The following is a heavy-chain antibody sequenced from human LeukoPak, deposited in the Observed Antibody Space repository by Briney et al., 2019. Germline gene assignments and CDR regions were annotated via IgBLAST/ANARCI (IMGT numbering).Heavy chain of an antibody. CDR3: ARELTTYYYDSSGYATGDFDY. CDR1: GGSISSHY. V-gene: IGHV4-59*11. CDR2: IYYSGST. D-gene: IGHD3-22*01. J-gene: IGHJ4*02. Sequence: SETLSLTCTVSGGSISSHYWSWIRQPPGKGLEWIGYIYYSGSTNYNPSLKSRVTISVHTSKNQFYLKLSSVTAADTAVYYCARELTTYYYDSSGYATGDFDYWGQGTLVTVSS.